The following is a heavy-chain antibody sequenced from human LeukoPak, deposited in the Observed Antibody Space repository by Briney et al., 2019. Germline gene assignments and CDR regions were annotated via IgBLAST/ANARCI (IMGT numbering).Heavy chain of an antibody. CDR3: ARLGITMAPH. D-gene: IGHD3-10*01. V-gene: IGHV4-31*03. CDR1: GGSISSGGYY. CDR2: IYYSGST. Sequence: PSETLSLTGTVSGGSISSGGYYWSWIRQHPGKGLEWIGYIYYSGSTYYNPSLKSRVTISVDTSKNQFSLKLSSVTAADTAVYYCARLGITMAPHWGQGTLVTVSS. J-gene: IGHJ4*02.